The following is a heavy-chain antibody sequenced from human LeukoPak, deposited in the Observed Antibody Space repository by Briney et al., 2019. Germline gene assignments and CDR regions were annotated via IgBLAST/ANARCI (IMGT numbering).Heavy chain of an antibody. Sequence: SETLSLICSVSGGYISTYYWIWFRQPPRKGLEWIGYIYYSGSTNYNPSLKSRVTISVDTSKNQVSLKLSSVTAADTAIYYCARDPKYSYYFDYWGQGSLVTVSS. CDR1: GGYISTYY. J-gene: IGHJ4*02. D-gene: IGHD2/OR15-2a*01. CDR3: ARDPKYSYYFDY. CDR2: IYYSGST. V-gene: IGHV4-59*13.